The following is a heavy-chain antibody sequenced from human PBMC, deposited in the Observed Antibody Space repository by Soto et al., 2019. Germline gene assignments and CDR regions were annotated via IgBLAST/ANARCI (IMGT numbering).Heavy chain of an antibody. V-gene: IGHV1-2*02. CDR3: ARDSYSGSYVH. CDR1: GYTFTAYS. CDR2: INPKDGDT. D-gene: IGHD1-26*01. Sequence: SVKVSCKASGYTFTAYSIHWLRQAPGPGLEWMGWINPKDGDTNYAQKFQDRGTMTSDTSISTASMDLSRLTSDDTAVYFCARDSYSGSYVHWGQGTLVTVSS. J-gene: IGHJ4*02.